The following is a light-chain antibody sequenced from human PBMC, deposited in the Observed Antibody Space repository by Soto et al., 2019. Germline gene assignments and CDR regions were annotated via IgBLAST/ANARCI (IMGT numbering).Light chain of an antibody. CDR1: QGISDY. Sequence: DIQMTQSPSSLSASVGDRVTISCRASQGISDYLAWYHQKPGKAPRLLIYAASTLQSGVSFRFTGSGSGTDFTLTISSLQPEDVATYYCQKYNWPPFTFGPGTKVDIK. V-gene: IGKV1-27*01. CDR2: AAS. J-gene: IGKJ3*01. CDR3: QKYNWPPFT.